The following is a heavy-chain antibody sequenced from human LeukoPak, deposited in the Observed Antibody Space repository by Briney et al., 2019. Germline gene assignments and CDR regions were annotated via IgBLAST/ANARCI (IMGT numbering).Heavy chain of an antibody. J-gene: IGHJ4*02. CDR3: AKGPSYGDPNY. V-gene: IGHV3-23*01. CDR2: ISGSGCST. Sequence: GGSLRLSCAASGFTFSRYAMRWVSQAAGKGMGCVSAISGSGCSTYYAHSVKGRFTISRDNSKNTLYLQMNSLRAEDTAVYYCAKGPSYGDPNYWGQGTLVTVSS. CDR1: GFTFSRYA. D-gene: IGHD4-17*01.